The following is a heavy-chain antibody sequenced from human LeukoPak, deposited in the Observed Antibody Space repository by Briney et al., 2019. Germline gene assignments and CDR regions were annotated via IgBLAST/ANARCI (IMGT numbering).Heavy chain of an antibody. CDR2: IRYDGSNK. J-gene: IGHJ4*02. V-gene: IGHV3-30*02. D-gene: IGHD3-10*01. Sequence: GGSLRLSCAASGFTFSSYGMHWVRQAPGKGLEWVAFIRYDGSNKYYADSVKGRFTISRDNSKNTLYLQMNSLRAEDTAVYYCAKEGYYGSGSYYPSLDYWGQGTLVTVSS. CDR3: AKEGYYGSGSYYPSLDY. CDR1: GFTFSSYG.